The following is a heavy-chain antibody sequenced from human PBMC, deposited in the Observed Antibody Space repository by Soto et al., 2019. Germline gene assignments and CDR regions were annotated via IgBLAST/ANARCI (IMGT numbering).Heavy chain of an antibody. CDR1: GFTFSNAW. V-gene: IGHV3-15*07. CDR2: IKSKTDGGTT. D-gene: IGHD5-18*01. Sequence: PGGSLRLSCAASGFTFSNAWMNWVRQAPGKGLEWVGRIKSKTDGGTTDYAAPVKGRFTISRDDSKNTLYLQMNSLKTEDTAVYYCTTERGYTAMVTWEPFDYWGQGTLVTVSS. J-gene: IGHJ4*02. CDR3: TTERGYTAMVTWEPFDY.